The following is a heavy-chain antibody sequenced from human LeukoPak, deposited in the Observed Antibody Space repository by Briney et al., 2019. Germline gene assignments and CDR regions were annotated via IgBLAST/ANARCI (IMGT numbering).Heavy chain of an antibody. J-gene: IGHJ4*02. CDR2: IYTSGST. D-gene: IGHD3-9*01. CDR1: GGSISSYY. V-gene: IGHV4-4*07. Sequence: PSETLSLTCTVSGGSISSYYWSWIRQPAGKGLEWIGRIYTSGSTNYNPSLKSRVTMSVDTSKNQFSLKLSSVTAADTAVYYCARVDDILTGYYHFDYWGQGTLVTVSS. CDR3: ARVDDILTGYYHFDY.